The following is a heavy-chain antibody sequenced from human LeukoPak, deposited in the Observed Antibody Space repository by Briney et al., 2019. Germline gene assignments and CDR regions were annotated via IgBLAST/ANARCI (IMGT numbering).Heavy chain of an antibody. D-gene: IGHD2-15*01. V-gene: IGHV4-4*07. CDR2: IYSSGRT. CDR1: GGSMSGSF. Sequence: SETLSLTCTVSGGSMSGSFWSWIRQPAGKGLEWIGRIYSSGRTNYNPSLKSRVTMSLDTSKSQFSQKLTSVTAADRAVYYCARAPGGCGGTCPFDYWGQGTLVTVAS. J-gene: IGHJ4*02. CDR3: ARAPGGCGGTCPFDY.